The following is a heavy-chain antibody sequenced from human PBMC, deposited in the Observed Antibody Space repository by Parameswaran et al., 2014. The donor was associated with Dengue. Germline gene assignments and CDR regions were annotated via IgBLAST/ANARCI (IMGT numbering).Heavy chain of an antibody. CDR3: AKNVRITMIVVVIRQPYYFDY. CDR1: DSPFSSYA. V-gene: IGHV3-23*01. CDR2: ISGSGGST. J-gene: IGHJ4*02. D-gene: IGHD3-22*01. Sequence: GESLKISVQPLDSPFSSYAMSWVRQAPGKGLEWVSAISGSGGSTYYADSVKGRFTISRDNSKNTLYLQMNSLRAEDTAVYYCAKNVRITMIVVVIRQPYYFDYWGQGTLVTVSS.